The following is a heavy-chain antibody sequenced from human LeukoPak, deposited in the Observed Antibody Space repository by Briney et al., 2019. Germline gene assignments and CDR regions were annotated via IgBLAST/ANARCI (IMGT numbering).Heavy chain of an antibody. CDR1: GFTFSSYW. V-gene: IGHV3-7*01. J-gene: IGHJ1*01. D-gene: IGHD2-2*02. CDR3: AREVYCSSTSCYTGYFQH. CDR2: IKQDGSEK. Sequence: PGGSLRLSCVASGFTFSSYWMSWVRQAPGKGLDWVANIKQDGSEKYYVDSVKGRFTISRDNAKNSLYLQMNSLRAEDTAVYYCAREVYCSSTSCYTGYFQHWGQGTLVTVSS.